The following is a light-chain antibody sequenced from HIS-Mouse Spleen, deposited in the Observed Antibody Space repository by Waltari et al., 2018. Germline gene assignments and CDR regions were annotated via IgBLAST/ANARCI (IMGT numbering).Light chain of an antibody. V-gene: IGLV3-21*03. J-gene: IGLJ2*01. CDR3: QVWDSSSDHVV. CDR1: NIGSES. Sequence: SYVLTQPPSVSVAPGKTARITCGGNNIGSESVHWYQQKPGQAPVLVVYDDSDRPSGSPRRFSGSNSGNTATLTISRVEAGDEADYYCQVWDSSSDHVVFGGGTKLTVL. CDR2: DDS.